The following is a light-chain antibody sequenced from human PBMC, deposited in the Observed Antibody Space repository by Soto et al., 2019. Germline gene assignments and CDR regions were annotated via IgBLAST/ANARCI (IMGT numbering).Light chain of an antibody. Sequence: EIVMTQSPATLSVSPGERXXXXXXASQSVSSNLAXYQQKPGQAPXLLXXGXXXRXTGIPARFSGSGSGTEXTLTIRXXQSXDFALYYCXQYNNXXXTXXQXTKVDIK. V-gene: IGKV3-15*01. CDR3: XQYNNXXXT. CDR2: GXX. J-gene: IGKJ1*01. CDR1: QSVSSN.